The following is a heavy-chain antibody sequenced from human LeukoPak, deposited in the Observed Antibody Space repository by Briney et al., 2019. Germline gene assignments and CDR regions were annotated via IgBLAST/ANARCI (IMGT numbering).Heavy chain of an antibody. CDR2: IYPGDSDT. J-gene: IGHJ4*02. V-gene: IGHV5-51*01. D-gene: IGHD2-2*01. CDR1: GNSFTSYW. Sequence: GESLKISWKCCGNSFTSYWIGWVRQMPGKGVGLRGIIYPGDSDTRYSPSFQGQVTMSADKSINAAYLQWSSLKASDTAMYYCARRQGCSSTSCPPDYWGQGTLVTVSS. CDR3: ARRQGCSSTSCPPDY.